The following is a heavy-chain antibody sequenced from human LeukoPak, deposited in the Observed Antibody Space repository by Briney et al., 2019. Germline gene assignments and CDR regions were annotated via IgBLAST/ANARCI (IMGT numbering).Heavy chain of an antibody. D-gene: IGHD3-9*01. CDR1: GVTFSNHA. V-gene: IGHV3-23*01. CDR3: AKWGDYDVLTGYYDSDY. CDR2: VFGRDTST. J-gene: IGHJ4*02. Sequence: GASLRLSCAASGVTFSNHAKRWGRQAPGEGLEWGSAVFGRDTSTYYTDSVKGRFTISRDNSKNTLYLQMNSLSAEDTAIYYCAKWGDYDVLTGYYDSDYWGQGTLVTVSS.